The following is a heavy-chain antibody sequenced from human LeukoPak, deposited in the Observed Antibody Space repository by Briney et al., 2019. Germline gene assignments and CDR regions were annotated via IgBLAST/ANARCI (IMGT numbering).Heavy chain of an antibody. D-gene: IGHD3-3*01. Sequence: ASVKVSCKASGYTFTGYYMHWVRQAPGQGLEWMGWINPNSGGTNYAQKFQGRVTMTRDTSISTAYMELRSLRSDDTAVYYCARASKSYDFWSGRTTGYYYYMDVWGKGTTVTVSS. CDR3: ARASKSYDFWSGRTTGYYYYMDV. CDR2: INPNSGGT. J-gene: IGHJ6*03. V-gene: IGHV1-2*02. CDR1: GYTFTGYY.